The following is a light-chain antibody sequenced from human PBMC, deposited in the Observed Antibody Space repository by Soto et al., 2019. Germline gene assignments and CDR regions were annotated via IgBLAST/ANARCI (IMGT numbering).Light chain of an antibody. CDR1: QSVGSS. Sequence: EIVFTQSPATLSLSPGERATLSCGASQSVGSSLAWYQQKPGQAPRLLIYDASNRATGIPARFSGSGSGTDFTLTISSLEPEDFAVYYCQQRRNWPPGITLGQGTRLEIK. V-gene: IGKV3-11*01. J-gene: IGKJ5*01. CDR3: QQRRNWPPGIT. CDR2: DAS.